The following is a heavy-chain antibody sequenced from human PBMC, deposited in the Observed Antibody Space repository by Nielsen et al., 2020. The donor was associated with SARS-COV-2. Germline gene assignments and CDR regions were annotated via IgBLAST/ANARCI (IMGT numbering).Heavy chain of an antibody. CDR3: AGDAPKYSSGWYWFDP. J-gene: IGHJ5*02. CDR1: GYSFTSYW. Sequence: GESLKISCKGSGYSFTSYWISWVRQMPGKGLEWMGRIDPSDSYTNYSPSFQGHVTISADKSISTAYPQWSSLKASDTAMYYCAGDAPKYSSGWYWFDPWGQGTLVTVSS. V-gene: IGHV5-10-1*01. CDR2: IDPSDSYT. D-gene: IGHD6-19*01.